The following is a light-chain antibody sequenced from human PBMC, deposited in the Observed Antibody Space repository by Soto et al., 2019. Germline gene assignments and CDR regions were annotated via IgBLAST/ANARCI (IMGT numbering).Light chain of an antibody. V-gene: IGLV2-11*01. CDR3: CSSAGGFTGV. Sequence: QSALTQPRSVSGSPGQSVTISCTGTSSDVVSWYQQHPGKAPKLIIYYVSQRPSGVPDRFFGSKSGNTASLTISGLQAEDEADYYCCSSAGGFTGVFGGGTKVTVL. CDR1: SSDV. CDR2: YVS. J-gene: IGLJ3*02.